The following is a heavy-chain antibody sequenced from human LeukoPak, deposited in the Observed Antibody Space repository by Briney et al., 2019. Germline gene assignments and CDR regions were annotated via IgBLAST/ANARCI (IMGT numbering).Heavy chain of an antibody. Sequence: PGGSLRLSCAASGFTFSSYSMNWVRQAPGKGLEWVSSISSSSSYIYYADSVKGRFTISRDNAKNSLYLQMNSLRAEDTAVYYCATTAMKNYYYYYMDVWGKGTTVTISS. V-gene: IGHV3-21*01. J-gene: IGHJ6*03. CDR1: GFTFSSYS. CDR2: ISSSSSYI. D-gene: IGHD5-18*01. CDR3: ATTAMKNYYYYYMDV.